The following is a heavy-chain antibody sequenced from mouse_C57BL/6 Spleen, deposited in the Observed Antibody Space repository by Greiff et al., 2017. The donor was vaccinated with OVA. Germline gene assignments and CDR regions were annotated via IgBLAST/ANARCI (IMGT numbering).Heavy chain of an antibody. V-gene: IGHV1-42*01. CDR2: INPSTGGT. Sequence: VQLKQSGPELVKPGASVKISCKASGYSFTGYYMNWVKQSPEKSLEWIGEINPSTGGTTYNQKFKAKATLTVDKSSSTAYMQLKSLTSEDSAVYYCARYYGSSPAWFAYWGQGTLVTVSA. CDR3: ARYYGSSPAWFAY. D-gene: IGHD1-1*01. CDR1: GYSFTGYY. J-gene: IGHJ3*01.